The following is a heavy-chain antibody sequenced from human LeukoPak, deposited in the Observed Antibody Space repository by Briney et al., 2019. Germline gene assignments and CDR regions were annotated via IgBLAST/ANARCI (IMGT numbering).Heavy chain of an antibody. J-gene: IGHJ5*02. Sequence: PGGSLRLSCAASGFTFSSYWMHWVRQAPGKRLVWVSRINSDGSSTSYADSVKGRFTISRDNAKNTLYLQMNSLRAEDTAVYYCASGAVARTNWFDPWGQGTLVTVSS. CDR2: INSDGSST. V-gene: IGHV3-74*01. D-gene: IGHD6-19*01. CDR1: GFTFSSYW. CDR3: ASGAVARTNWFDP.